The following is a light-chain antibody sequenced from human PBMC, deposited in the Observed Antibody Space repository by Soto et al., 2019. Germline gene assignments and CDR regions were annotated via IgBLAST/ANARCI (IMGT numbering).Light chain of an antibody. CDR2: EVF. CDR1: SGDVGGYDC. CDR3: SSYTNSNTLI. J-gene: IGLJ2*01. V-gene: IGLV2-14*01. Sequence: QSALTQPASVSGSPGQSITISCTGTSGDVGGYDCVSWYQHHPNKVPKLMIYEVFNRPSGISNRFSGSKSGNTASLTISGLQTEDEAVYYCSSYTNSNTLIFGGGTKLTVL.